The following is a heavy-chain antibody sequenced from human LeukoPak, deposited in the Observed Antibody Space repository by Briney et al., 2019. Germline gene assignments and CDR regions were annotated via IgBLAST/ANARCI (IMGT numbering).Heavy chain of an antibody. CDR1: GYTFTRYG. Sequence: VASVKVSCKASGYTFTRYGISWVRQAPGQGLEWMGWISAYNGNTNYAQKLQGRVTMTTDTSTSTAYMELRSLRSDDTAVYYCARDPPRRMTTVTFFDYWGKGTLVTVSS. J-gene: IGHJ4*02. CDR3: ARDPPRRMTTVTFFDY. V-gene: IGHV1-18*01. D-gene: IGHD4-17*01. CDR2: ISAYNGNT.